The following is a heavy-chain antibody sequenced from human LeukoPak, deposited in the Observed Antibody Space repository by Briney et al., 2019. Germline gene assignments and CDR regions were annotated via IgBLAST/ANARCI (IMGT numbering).Heavy chain of an antibody. CDR1: GLSISNDW. V-gene: IGHV3-15*01. CDR3: TLIQGWGSGSYYRDF. D-gene: IGHD3-10*01. Sequence: GGSLRLSCAASGLSISNDWMSWVRQAPGKGLEWVARVKSKSAGETTDYAAPVKGRFTISRDDSKNTLYLQMNSMKTEDTAVYYCTLIQGWGSGSYYRDFWGQGTLVTVSS. J-gene: IGHJ4*02. CDR2: VKSKSAGETT.